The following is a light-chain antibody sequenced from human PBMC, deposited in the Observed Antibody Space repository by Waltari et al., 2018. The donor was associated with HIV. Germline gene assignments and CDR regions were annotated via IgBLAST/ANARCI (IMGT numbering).Light chain of an antibody. CDR1: SSNIGAGYE. CDR3: QSYDSSLSGSWV. J-gene: IGLJ3*02. CDR2: GNN. V-gene: IGLV1-40*01. Sequence: QSVLTQPPSVSGAPGQRVTFSCTGSSSNIGAGYEVHWYQQLPGTAPKLLIYGNNNRPSGVPDRFSGSKSGTSASLAITGLQAEDEADYYCQSYDSSLSGSWVFGGGTKLTVL.